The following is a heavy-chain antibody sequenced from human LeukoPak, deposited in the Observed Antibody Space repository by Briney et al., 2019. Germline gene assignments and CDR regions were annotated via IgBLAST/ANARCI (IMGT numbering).Heavy chain of an antibody. CDR1: GFTFSSYA. CDR3: AKDRDGYNFPEGFDY. J-gene: IGHJ4*02. CDR2: ISGSGGST. Sequence: GGSLRLSCAASGFTFSSYAMSWVRQAPGKGLEWVSAISGSGGSTYYADSVKGRFTISRDNSKNTLYLQTNSLRAEDTAVYYCAKDRDGYNFPEGFDYWGQGTLVTVSS. V-gene: IGHV3-23*01. D-gene: IGHD5-24*01.